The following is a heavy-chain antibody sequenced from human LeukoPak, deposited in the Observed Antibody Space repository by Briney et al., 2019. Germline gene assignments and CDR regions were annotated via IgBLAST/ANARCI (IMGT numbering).Heavy chain of an antibody. V-gene: IGHV4-59*01. CDR1: GGSMSSYY. Sequence: SETLSLTCTVSGGSMSSYYWNWIRQPPGKSLEWIGYIYYSGSTNYNPSLKSLVTISVDTSKNQFSLKLSSVTAADAAVYYCARGCSSTSCDPYYYYAMGVWGQGTTVTVSS. CDR2: IYYSGST. J-gene: IGHJ6*02. CDR3: ARGCSSTSCDPYYYYAMGV. D-gene: IGHD2-2*01.